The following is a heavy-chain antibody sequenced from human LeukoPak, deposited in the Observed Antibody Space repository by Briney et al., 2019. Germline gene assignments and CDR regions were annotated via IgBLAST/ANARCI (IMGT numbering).Heavy chain of an antibody. CDR1: GFTFSTYA. D-gene: IGHD6-13*01. J-gene: IGHJ4*02. V-gene: IGHV3-23*01. CDR2: ISGSGGST. CDR3: AKRPIVAADGTVY. Sequence: GGSLRLSCAASGFTFSTYAMSWVRQAPGKGLEWVSAISGSGGSTFYADSVKGRFTISRDNTKNTLYLQMNSLRGEDTAVYYCAKRPIVAADGTVYWGQGTLVTVSS.